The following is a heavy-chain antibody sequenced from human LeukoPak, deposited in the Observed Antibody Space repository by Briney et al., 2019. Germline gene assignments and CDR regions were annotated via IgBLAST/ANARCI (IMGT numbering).Heavy chain of an antibody. CDR1: GFTFSSYG. CDR2: IYSGGST. CDR3: VGSGWYGYFDY. Sequence: PGRSLRLSCAASGFTFSSYGMHWVRQAPGKGLEWVSIIYSGGSTYYADSVKGRFTISRDNSKNTLYLQMNSLRAEDTAVYYCVGSGWYGYFDYWGQGALVTVSS. D-gene: IGHD6-19*01. V-gene: IGHV3-53*01. J-gene: IGHJ4*02.